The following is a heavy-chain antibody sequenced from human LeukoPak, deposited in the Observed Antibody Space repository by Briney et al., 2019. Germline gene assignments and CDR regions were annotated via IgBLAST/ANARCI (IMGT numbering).Heavy chain of an antibody. D-gene: IGHD1-14*01. CDR2: IYYSGST. CDR1: GGSISSYY. V-gene: IGHV4-59*08. CDR3: ARHPTTYRYYYYYGMDV. J-gene: IGHJ6*02. Sequence: SETLSLTCTVSGGSISSYYWSWIRQPPGKGLEWIGYIYYSGSTNYNPSLKSRVTISVDTSKNQFSLKLSSVTAADTAVYYCARHPTTYRYYYYYGMDVWGQGTAVTVSS.